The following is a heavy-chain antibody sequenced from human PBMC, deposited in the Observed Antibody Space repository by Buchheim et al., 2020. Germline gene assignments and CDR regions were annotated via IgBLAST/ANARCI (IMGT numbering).Heavy chain of an antibody. CDR2: ISYDGSNK. J-gene: IGHJ4*02. CDR1: GFTFSSYA. CDR3: ARDSAQGGVDY. D-gene: IGHD3-16*01. V-gene: IGHV3-30-3*01. Sequence: QVQLVESGGGVVQPGRSLRLSCAASGFTFSSYAMHWVRQAPGKRLEWVAVISYDGSNKYYADSVKGRFTISRDNSKNTLYLQMNSLRAEDTAVYYCARDSAQGGVDYWGQGTL.